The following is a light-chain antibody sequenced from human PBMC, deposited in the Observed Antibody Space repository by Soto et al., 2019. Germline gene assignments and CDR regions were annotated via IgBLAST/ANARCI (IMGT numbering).Light chain of an antibody. CDR1: QSVSSN. J-gene: IGKJ1*01. V-gene: IGKV3-15*01. CDR2: GAS. CDR3: QQYNNWPRT. Sequence: EIVMTQSPATLSVSPGERATLSCRASQSVSSNLAWYQQKPGQAPRLLIDGASTRATGIPARFSGSGSGTEFTLTISSLQSEDFAVYYCQQYNNWPRTFGQGTKVELK.